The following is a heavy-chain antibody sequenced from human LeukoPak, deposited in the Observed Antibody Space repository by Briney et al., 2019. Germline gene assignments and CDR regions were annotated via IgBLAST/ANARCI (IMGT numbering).Heavy chain of an antibody. CDR2: FDPEDGET. CDR1: GYTLTELS. CDR3: ATDRAQGAAAGKFDY. Sequence: ASVKVSCKVSGYTLTELSMHWVRQAPGKGLEWMGGFDPEDGETIYEQKFQGRVTMTEDTSTDTAYMELSSLGSEDTAVYYCATDRAQGAAAGKFDYWGQGTLVTVSS. J-gene: IGHJ4*02. V-gene: IGHV1-24*01. D-gene: IGHD6-25*01.